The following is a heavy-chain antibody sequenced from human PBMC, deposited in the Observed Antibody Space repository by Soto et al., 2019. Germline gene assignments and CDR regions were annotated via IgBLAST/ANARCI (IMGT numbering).Heavy chain of an antibody. D-gene: IGHD6-13*01. CDR1: GFSFGDYA. CDR2: ISWNSGSI. Sequence: GGSLRLSCAASGFSFGDYAMHWVRQAPGKGLEWVSGISWNSGSIDYADSVRGRFTISRDNAKKSLYLQMISLRAEDTALYYCAKDLGEDSSSWYYFDYWGQGTLVTVSS. V-gene: IGHV3-9*01. J-gene: IGHJ4*02. CDR3: AKDLGEDSSSWYYFDY.